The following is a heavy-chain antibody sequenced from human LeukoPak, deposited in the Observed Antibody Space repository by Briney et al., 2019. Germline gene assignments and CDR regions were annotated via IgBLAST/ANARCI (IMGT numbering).Heavy chain of an antibody. Sequence: ASVKVSCKASGYSFTAYYIHWVRQAPGQGLEWMGWINPNSGGTHYAQNFQGRVTMTRDTPISTAYMDLSRLTSDDTAVYYCARDGGKGWEFDYWGQGTLATVSS. CDR1: GYSFTAYY. V-gene: IGHV1-2*02. CDR3: ARDGGKGWEFDY. CDR2: INPNSGGT. J-gene: IGHJ4*02. D-gene: IGHD6-19*01.